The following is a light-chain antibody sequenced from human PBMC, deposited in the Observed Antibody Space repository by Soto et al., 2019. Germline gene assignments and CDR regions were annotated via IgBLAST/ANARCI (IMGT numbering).Light chain of an antibody. CDR3: QQYNTYSRT. V-gene: IGKV1-5*03. CDR2: KAS. CDR1: QNISPW. J-gene: IGKJ2*01. Sequence: DIQMTQSPSTLSASVGDRVTITCRASQNISPWLAWYQQKPGKAPKILIYKASSLDSGVPSRFSGSGSGTEFTLTISSLQPDDFATYYCQQYNTYSRTFGQGTKLEIK.